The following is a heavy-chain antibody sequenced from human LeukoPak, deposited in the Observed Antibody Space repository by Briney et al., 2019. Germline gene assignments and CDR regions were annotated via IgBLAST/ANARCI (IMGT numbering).Heavy chain of an antibody. V-gene: IGHV4-59*01. CDR2: IFYSGST. D-gene: IGHD3-10*01. CDR3: ARDQGSGSYGLSYYYYGMDV. Sequence: SETLSLTCTVSGASIRNYHWAWIRQPPGKGLEWIGYIFYSGSTSYNPSLKSRVTISVDTSKNQFSLKLSSVTAADTAVYYCARDQGSGSYGLSYYYYGMDVWGQGTTVTVSS. CDR1: GASIRNYH. J-gene: IGHJ6*02.